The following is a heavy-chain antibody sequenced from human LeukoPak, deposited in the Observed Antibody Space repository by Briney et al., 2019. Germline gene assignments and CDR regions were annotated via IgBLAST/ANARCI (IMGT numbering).Heavy chain of an antibody. D-gene: IGHD4-23*01. CDR3: ARGGYGGNVAFDI. Sequence: GGSLRLSCAASGFTFSNAWMNWVRQAPGKGLEWVSSISSSSSYIYYADSVKGRFTISRDNAKNSLYLQMNSLRAEDTAVYYCARGGYGGNVAFDIWGQGTMVTVSS. CDR1: GFTFSNAW. J-gene: IGHJ3*02. V-gene: IGHV3-21*01. CDR2: ISSSSSYI.